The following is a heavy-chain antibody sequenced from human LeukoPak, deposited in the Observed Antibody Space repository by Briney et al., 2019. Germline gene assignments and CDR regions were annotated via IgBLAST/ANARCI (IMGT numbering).Heavy chain of an antibody. CDR1: GGSISSYY. Sequence: SETLSLTCTVSGGSISSYYWSWIRQPPGKGLELIGYIYYSGSTNYNPSLKSRVTISVNTSKNQFSLKRSSVTAADTAVYYCARDYSGSHDYWGQGTLVSVSS. CDR2: IYYSGST. D-gene: IGHD1-26*01. J-gene: IGHJ4*02. V-gene: IGHV4-59*12. CDR3: ARDYSGSHDY.